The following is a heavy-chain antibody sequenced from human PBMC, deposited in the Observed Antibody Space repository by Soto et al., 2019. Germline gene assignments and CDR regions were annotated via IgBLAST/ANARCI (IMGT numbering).Heavy chain of an antibody. CDR2: INPNSGGT. Sequence: ASVKVSCKASGYTFTGYYMHWVRQAPGQGLEWIGWINPNSGGTNYAQKFQGRVTMTRDTSISTAYMELSRLRSDDTAVYYCARVVIAAAAAGGYWGQGTLVTVS. J-gene: IGHJ4*02. V-gene: IGHV1-2*02. D-gene: IGHD6-13*01. CDR3: ARVVIAAAAAGGY. CDR1: GYTFTGYY.